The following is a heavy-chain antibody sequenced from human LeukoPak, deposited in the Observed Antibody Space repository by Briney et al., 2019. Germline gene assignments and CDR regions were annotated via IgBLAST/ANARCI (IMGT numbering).Heavy chain of an antibody. CDR2: IYHSGST. J-gene: IGHJ5*02. D-gene: IGHD3-10*01. CDR3: ARHSRLWFGEPYPNWFDP. CDR1: GYSISSGYY. Sequence: SETLSLTCTVSGYSISSGYYWGWIRQPPGKGLEWIGSIYHSGSTYYNPSLKSRVTISVDTSKNQFSLKLSSVTAADTAVYYCARHSRLWFGEPYPNWFDPWGQGTLVTVSS. V-gene: IGHV4-38-2*02.